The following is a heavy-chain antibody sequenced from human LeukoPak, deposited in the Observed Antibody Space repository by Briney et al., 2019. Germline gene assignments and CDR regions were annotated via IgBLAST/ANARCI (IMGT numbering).Heavy chain of an antibody. CDR1: GYSISSGYY. CDR3: ARSGPEVTTVEGFDP. Sequence: KPSETLSLTCTVSGYSISSGYYWGWIRPPPGKGLEWIGSIYHSGSTYYNPSLKSRVTISVNTSKNQFSLKLSSVTAADTAVYYCARSGPEVTTVEGFDPWGQGTLVTVSS. D-gene: IGHD4-23*01. J-gene: IGHJ5*02. V-gene: IGHV4-38-2*02. CDR2: IYHSGST.